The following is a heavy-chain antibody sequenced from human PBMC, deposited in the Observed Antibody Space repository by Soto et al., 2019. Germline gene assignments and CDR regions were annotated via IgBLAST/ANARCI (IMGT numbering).Heavy chain of an antibody. V-gene: IGHV3-66*01. CDR1: GFTVISNY. J-gene: IGHJ1*01. CDR2: IYSGGST. CDR3: ARDRRAAAGTVAEYFQH. D-gene: IGHD6-13*01. Sequence: GESLKISCAASGFTVISNYMSWVLQAPGKGLEWVSVIYSGGSTYYADSVKGRFTISRDNSKNTLYLQMNSLRAEDTAVYYCARDRRAAAGTVAEYFQHWGQGTLVTVS.